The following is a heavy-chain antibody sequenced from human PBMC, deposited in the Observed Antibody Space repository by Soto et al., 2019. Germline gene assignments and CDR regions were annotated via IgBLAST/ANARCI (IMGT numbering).Heavy chain of an antibody. V-gene: IGHV4-30-4*01. CDR1: GGSISSGDYY. J-gene: IGHJ4*02. Sequence: SETLSLTCTVSGGSISSGDYYWSWIRQPPGKGLEWIGYIYYSGSTYYNPSLKSRVTISVDTSKNQFSLKLSSVTAADTAVYYCARCEWNDFYPLDYDYWGRGTLVTVSS. D-gene: IGHD1-1*01. CDR3: ARCEWNDFYPLDYDY. CDR2: IYYSGST.